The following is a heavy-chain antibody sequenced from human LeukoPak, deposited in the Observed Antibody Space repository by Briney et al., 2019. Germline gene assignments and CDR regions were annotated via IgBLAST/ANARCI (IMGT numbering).Heavy chain of an antibody. CDR2: IRYDGSNK. CDR1: GFTFSSYG. CDR3: AKDWDIVVVVAATSDY. J-gene: IGHJ4*02. D-gene: IGHD2-15*01. Sequence: GGSLRLSCAASGFTFSSYGMHWVRQAPGKGLEWVAFIRYDGSNKYYADSVKGRFTISRGNSKNTLYLQMNSLRAEDTAVYYCAKDWDIVVVVAATSDYWGQGTLVTVSS. V-gene: IGHV3-30*02.